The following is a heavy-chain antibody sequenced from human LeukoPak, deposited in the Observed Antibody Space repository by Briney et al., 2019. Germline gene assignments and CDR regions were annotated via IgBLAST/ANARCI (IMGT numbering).Heavy chain of an antibody. CDR1: GGSVNSGSYY. D-gene: IGHD3-10*01. CDR2: IYHSGST. Sequence: SETLSLTCTVSGGSVNSGSYYWSWIRQPPGKGLEWIGYIYHSGSTYYNPSLKSRVTISVDRSKNQFSLKLSSVTAADTAVYYCARDLYGSGSLNWFDPWGQGTLVTVSS. CDR3: ARDLYGSGSLNWFDP. V-gene: IGHV4-30-2*01. J-gene: IGHJ5*02.